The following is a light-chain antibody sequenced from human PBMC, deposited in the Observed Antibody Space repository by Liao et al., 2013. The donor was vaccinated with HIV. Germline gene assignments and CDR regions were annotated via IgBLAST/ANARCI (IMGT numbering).Light chain of an antibody. CDR2: QDS. Sequence: SYEVTQPPSVSVSPGQTATITCSGDKLGEKYACWYQQKPGQSPLMVIYQDSKRPSGVPERFSGSNSGNTATLTISGTQAMDDADYYCQTWDSSTDYVFGTGTKVTVL. CDR1: KLGEKY. J-gene: IGLJ1*01. V-gene: IGLV3-1*01. CDR3: QTWDSSTDYV.